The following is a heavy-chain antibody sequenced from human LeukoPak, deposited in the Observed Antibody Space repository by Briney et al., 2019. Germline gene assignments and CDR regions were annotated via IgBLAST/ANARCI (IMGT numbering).Heavy chain of an antibody. J-gene: IGHJ4*02. CDR2: ISGSGGST. D-gene: IGHD5-18*01. CDR3: AKEDLAVDTDTDCCF. V-gene: IGHV3-23*01. CDR1: GFTFSSYA. Sequence: GGSLRLSCAASGFTFSSYAMSWVRQAPGKGREWGSAISGSGGSTYYADSVKGRFTIPRDNSKNTLYLQMNSLRAEYTAVYYCAKEDLAVDTDTDCCFWGQGTLVTVS.